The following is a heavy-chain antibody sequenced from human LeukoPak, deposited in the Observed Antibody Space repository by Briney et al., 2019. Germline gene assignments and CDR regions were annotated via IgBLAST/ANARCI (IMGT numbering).Heavy chain of an antibody. CDR2: IHYSGAT. CDR1: GDSISGYF. V-gene: IGHV4-59*08. CDR3: ARQGSGSHKD. D-gene: IGHD1-26*01. Sequence: SETLSLTCTVSGDSISGYFWSWIRQTPGKGLEWIGYIHYSGATNYNPSLKSRVTMSVDTSKDQFSLKLSSVNAADTAMYYCARQGSGSHKDWGQGTLVTVSS. J-gene: IGHJ4*02.